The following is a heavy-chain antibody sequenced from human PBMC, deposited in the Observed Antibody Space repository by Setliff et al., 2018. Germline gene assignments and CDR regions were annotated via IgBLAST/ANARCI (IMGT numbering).Heavy chain of an antibody. D-gene: IGHD4-17*01. Sequence: SETLSLTCTVSGDSISSGSYYWSWIRQPAGKGLEWIGQIHTSGSTNYSPSLKSRVTISIDTSKNQFALKLNSVTATDTAVYYCTRGPNLYGDLDSWGLGTLVTVSS. J-gene: IGHJ4*02. V-gene: IGHV4-61*09. CDR3: TRGPNLYGDLDS. CDR2: IHTSGST. CDR1: GDSISSGSYY.